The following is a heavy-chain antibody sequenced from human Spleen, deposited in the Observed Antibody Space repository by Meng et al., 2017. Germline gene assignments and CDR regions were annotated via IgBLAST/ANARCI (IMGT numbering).Heavy chain of an antibody. J-gene: IGHJ4*02. D-gene: IGHD3-22*01. Sequence: QGEVGQSGAKVKKPEASVNVCCKASGYSFTTYYMAWVRQAPGQGLEWMGRINPRGGSPRYAQKFQGRVTMTRDTSTSTIYLELSSLRSEDTAVYYCTRVDYYDSSGYSFDYWGQGSLVTVSS. CDR2: INPRGGSP. CDR3: TRVDYYDSSGYSFDY. CDR1: GYSFTTYY. V-gene: IGHV1-46*01.